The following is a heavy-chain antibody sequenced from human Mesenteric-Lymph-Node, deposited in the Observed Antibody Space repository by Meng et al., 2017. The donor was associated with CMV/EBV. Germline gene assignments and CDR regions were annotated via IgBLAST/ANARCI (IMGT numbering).Heavy chain of an antibody. V-gene: IGHV1-46*01. Sequence: ASVKVSCKASGYSFTSNYMHWVRQAPGQGLEWMGVINPSGVTTSYAQKFQGRVTMTRDTSTTTVYMELSSLRSEDTAVYFCARALPSANRPFDQWGQGTLVTVSS. CDR3: ARALPSANRPFDQ. CDR2: INPSGVTT. D-gene: IGHD1-14*01. CDR1: GYSFTSNY. J-gene: IGHJ4*02.